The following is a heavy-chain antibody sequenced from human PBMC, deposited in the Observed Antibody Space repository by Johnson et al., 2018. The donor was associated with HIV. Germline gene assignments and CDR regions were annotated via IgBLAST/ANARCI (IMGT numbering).Heavy chain of an antibody. CDR3: ARESGGSHYVYAFDI. J-gene: IGHJ3*02. Sequence: QVQLVESGGGVVQPGRSLRLSCAASGFTFSLYAMHWVRQAPGKGLEWVAVISYDGSDKYYADSVKGRFTISRDNSKNTVYLQMNSLRAEDTAVYYCARESGGSHYVYAFDIWGEGTMVTVSS. D-gene: IGHD2-15*01. V-gene: IGHV3-30*14. CDR2: ISYDGSDK. CDR1: GFTFSLYA.